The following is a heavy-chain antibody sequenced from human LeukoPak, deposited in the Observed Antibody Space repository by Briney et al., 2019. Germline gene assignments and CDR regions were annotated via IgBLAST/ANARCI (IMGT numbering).Heavy chain of an antibody. CDR3: ASGRWLQLPSF. J-gene: IGHJ4*02. Sequence: ASVKVSCKASGYAFATYFIHWVRQAPGQGLEWMGVINPSDGTTSYAQEFQGRVTVTGDTSTSTVYMEVISLRSEDTAVYYCASGRWLQLPSFWGQGTLVTVSS. V-gene: IGHV1-46*01. CDR2: INPSDGTT. D-gene: IGHD5-24*01. CDR1: GYAFATYF.